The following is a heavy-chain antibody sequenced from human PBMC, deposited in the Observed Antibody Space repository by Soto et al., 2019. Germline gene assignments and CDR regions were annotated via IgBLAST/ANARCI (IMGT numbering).Heavy chain of an antibody. D-gene: IGHD2-2*01. V-gene: IGHV1-46*01. CDR3: AKDIAPYCSSTSCHNWFDP. CDR1: GYTFTSYY. CDR2: INPSGGST. J-gene: IGHJ5*02. Sequence: ASVKVSCKASGYTFTSYYMHWVRQAPGQGLEWMGIINPSGGSTSYAQKFQGRVTMARDTSTSTVYMELSSLRSEDTAVYYCAKDIAPYCSSTSCHNWFDPWGQGTLVTVSS.